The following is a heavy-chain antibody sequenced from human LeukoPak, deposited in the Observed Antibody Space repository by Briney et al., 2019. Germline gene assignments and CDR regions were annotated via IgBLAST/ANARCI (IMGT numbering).Heavy chain of an antibody. CDR1: GFTFSSYA. V-gene: IGHV3-23*01. Sequence: GGSLRLSCAASGFTFSSYAMSWVRQAPGKGLEWVSAISGSGGSTYYADSVKGRFTISRDNSKNTLYLQMNSLRAEDTAVYYCAKERDSSGYSRGDWFDPWGQGTLVTVPS. CDR3: AKERDSSGYSRGDWFDP. D-gene: IGHD3-22*01. CDR2: ISGSGGST. J-gene: IGHJ5*02.